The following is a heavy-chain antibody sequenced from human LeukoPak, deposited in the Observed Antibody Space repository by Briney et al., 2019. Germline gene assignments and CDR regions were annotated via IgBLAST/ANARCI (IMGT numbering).Heavy chain of an antibody. Sequence: GGSLRLSCAASGFTFSSYEMNWVRQAPGKGLEWVSYISRSGGNIYYADSVKGRFTISRDNAKNSLYLQMNSLKTEDTAVYYCATDLGGYYSGSGTYWGSLDYWGQGTVVTVSS. J-gene: IGHJ4*02. CDR1: GFTFSSYE. D-gene: IGHD3-10*01. V-gene: IGHV3-48*03. CDR3: ATDLGGYYSGSGTYWGSLDY. CDR2: ISRSGGNI.